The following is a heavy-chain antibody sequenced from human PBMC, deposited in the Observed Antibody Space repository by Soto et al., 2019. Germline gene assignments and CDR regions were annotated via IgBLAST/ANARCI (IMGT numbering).Heavy chain of an antibody. CDR2: ISGSGGST. CDR1: GFTFGSYW. Sequence: PGGSMLLSCSAAGFTFGSYWMHWVRQAPGKGLEWVSAISGSGGSTYYADSVKGRFTISRDNSKNTLYLQMNSLRAEDTAVYYCAKGVRGGSLYFDYWGQGTLVTVSS. CDR3: AKGVRGGSLYFDY. D-gene: IGHD3-16*01. J-gene: IGHJ4*02. V-gene: IGHV3-23*01.